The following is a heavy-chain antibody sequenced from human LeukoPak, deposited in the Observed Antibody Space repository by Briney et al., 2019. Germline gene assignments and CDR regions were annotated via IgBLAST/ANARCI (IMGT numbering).Heavy chain of an antibody. J-gene: IGHJ4*02. Sequence: GGSLRLSCAASGFTFSSYSMNWVRQAPGKGLEWISYIGGSGSTIYYADSVKGRFTISRDNAKKLLYLQMSSLRAEDTAVYYCARARDYGDYPPDYWGQGTLVTVSS. CDR2: IGGSGSTI. CDR3: ARARDYGDYPPDY. CDR1: GFTFSSYS. V-gene: IGHV3-48*01. D-gene: IGHD4-17*01.